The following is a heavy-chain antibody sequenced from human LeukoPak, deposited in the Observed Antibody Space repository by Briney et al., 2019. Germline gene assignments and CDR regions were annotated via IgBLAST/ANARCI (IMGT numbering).Heavy chain of an antibody. CDR2: IYPGDSDT. D-gene: IGHD2-15*01. J-gene: IGHJ4*02. Sequence: GESLKISCEGSGYSFISYWIGWVRQVPGKGLEWMGIIYPGDSDTRYSPPFQGQVTISADKSTSTAYLQWSGLKASDSAMYYCARHGRGSCSGGSCYHQDYWGQGTLVTVSS. CDR3: ARHGRGSCSGGSCYHQDY. V-gene: IGHV5-51*01. CDR1: GYSFISYW.